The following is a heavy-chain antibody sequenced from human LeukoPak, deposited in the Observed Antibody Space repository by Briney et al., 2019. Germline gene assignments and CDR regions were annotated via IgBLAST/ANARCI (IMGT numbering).Heavy chain of an antibody. J-gene: IGHJ6*03. V-gene: IGHV3-74*01. CDR3: AGDPPVSVTMVRGGYMDV. CDR1: GFTFNNYW. D-gene: IGHD3-10*01. Sequence: GGSLRLSCVVSGFTFNNYWMHWVRQVPGKGLEWVSRINRDGTSTNYAGSVKGRFTISRDNTKNIVYLQMNSLRAEDTAVYYCAGDPPVSVTMVRGGYMDVWGKGTTVTISS. CDR2: INRDGTST.